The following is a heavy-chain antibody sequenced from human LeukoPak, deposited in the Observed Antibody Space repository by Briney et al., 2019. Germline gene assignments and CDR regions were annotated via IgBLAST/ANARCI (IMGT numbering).Heavy chain of an antibody. J-gene: IGHJ4*02. CDR2: MNPNSGNT. D-gene: IGHD3-3*01. V-gene: IGHV1-8*01. CDR1: GYTFTSYD. Sequence: VASVKVSCKASGYTFTSYDINWVRQATGQGLEWMGWMNPNSGNTGYAQKFQGRVTMTRNTSISTAYMELSSLRPEDTAVYYCARVRRAFFWSGHEEYFDYWGQGTLVTVSS. CDR3: ARVRRAFFWSGHEEYFDY.